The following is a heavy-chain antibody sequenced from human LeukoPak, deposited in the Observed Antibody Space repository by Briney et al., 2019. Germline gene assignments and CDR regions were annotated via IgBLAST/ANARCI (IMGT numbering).Heavy chain of an antibody. Sequence: SETLSLTCTVSGYSISSGYYWDWIRQPPGKGLEWIGSIYHSGSTYYNPSLKSRVTISVDTSKNQSSLKLSSVTAADTAVYYCARGPKGITIFGVGPRYYYYMDVWGKGTTVTVSS. CDR2: IYHSGST. V-gene: IGHV4-38-2*02. CDR3: ARGPKGITIFGVGPRYYYYMDV. J-gene: IGHJ6*03. D-gene: IGHD3-3*01. CDR1: GYSISSGYY.